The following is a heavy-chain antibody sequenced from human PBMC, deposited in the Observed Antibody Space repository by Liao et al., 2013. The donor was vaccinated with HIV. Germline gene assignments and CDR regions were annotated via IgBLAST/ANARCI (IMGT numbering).Heavy chain of an antibody. Sequence: QVQLQESGPGLVKPSETLSLSCTVSGGSFSSGTYYWSWIRQPAGKGLEWIGRIYTSGNTNYNPSLKSRVTISVDTSKNQFSLKVSSVTAADTAVYYCARSVPAAHFEYWGQGALVTVSS. D-gene: IGHD2-2*01. CDR2: IYTSGNT. J-gene: IGHJ4*02. V-gene: IGHV4-61*02. CDR3: ARSVPAAHFEY. CDR1: GGSFSSGTYY.